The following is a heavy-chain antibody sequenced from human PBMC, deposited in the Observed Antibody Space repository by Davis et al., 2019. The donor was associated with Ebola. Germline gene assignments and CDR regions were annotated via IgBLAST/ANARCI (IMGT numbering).Heavy chain of an antibody. CDR3: ARRGGSYFATGLDV. D-gene: IGHD3-10*01. V-gene: IGHV1-8*01. Sequence: AASVKVSCKASGYTFTSYDINWVRQATGQGLEWMGWMNPNSGNTGYAQKFQGRVTMTRDTSTSTVYLDLRTLKSDDTAVYYCARRGGSYFATGLDVWGQGTTVTVSS. J-gene: IGHJ6*02. CDR2: MNPNSGNT. CDR1: GYTFTSYD.